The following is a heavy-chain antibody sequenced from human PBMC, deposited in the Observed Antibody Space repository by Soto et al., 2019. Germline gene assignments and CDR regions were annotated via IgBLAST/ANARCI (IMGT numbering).Heavy chain of an antibody. CDR1: GGSISSYY. CDR2: IYYSGST. Sequence: PSETLSLTCTVSGGSISSYYWSWIRQPPGKGLEWIGYIYYSGSTNYNPSLKSRVTISVDTSKNQFSLKLSSVTAADTAVYYCARAAYFSKVGATQYYFDYWGQGTLVPVSS. D-gene: IGHD1-26*01. CDR3: ARAAYFSKVGATQYYFDY. J-gene: IGHJ4*02. V-gene: IGHV4-59*01.